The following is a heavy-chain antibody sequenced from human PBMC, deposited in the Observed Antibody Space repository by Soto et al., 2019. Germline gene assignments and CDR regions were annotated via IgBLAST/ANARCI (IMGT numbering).Heavy chain of an antibody. CDR2: IHPADSDT. CDR1: GFSLTTYW. J-gene: IGHJ4*02. V-gene: IGHV5-51*01. D-gene: IGHD5-12*01. CDR3: AGHRDGYNPLDY. Sequence: GESLKISCEASGFSLTTYWIGWVRQMPGKGLEWMGIIHPADSDTRYSPSFQGQVTISADKSISTAYLQWSSLKASDTAMYYCAGHRDGYNPLDYWGQGTLVTVSS.